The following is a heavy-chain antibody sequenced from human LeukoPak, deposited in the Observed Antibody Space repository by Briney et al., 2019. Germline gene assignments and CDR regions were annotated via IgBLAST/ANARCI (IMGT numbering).Heavy chain of an antibody. CDR1: GYSFTSYW. J-gene: IGHJ6*02. CDR3: ARTYYDFWSGYVSHYYYYYGMDV. CDR2: IDPSDSYT. V-gene: IGHV5-10-1*01. Sequence: GESLKISCKGSGYSFTSYWISWVRQMPGKGLEWMGRIDPSDSYTNYSPSFQGHVTISADKSISTAYLQWSSLKASDTAMYYCARTYYDFWSGYVSHYYYYYGMDVWGQGTTVTVSS. D-gene: IGHD3-3*01.